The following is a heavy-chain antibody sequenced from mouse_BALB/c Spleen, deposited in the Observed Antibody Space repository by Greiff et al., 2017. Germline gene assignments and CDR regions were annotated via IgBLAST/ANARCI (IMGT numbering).Heavy chain of an antibody. CDR1: GFTFSSYA. Sequence: EVKLMESGGGLVKPGGSLKLSCAASGFTFSSYAMSWVRQTPEKRLEWVASISSGGSTYYPDSVKGRFTISRDNARNILYLQMSSLRSEDTAMYYCARNSGSYYFDYWGQGTTLTVSS. CDR2: ISSGGST. J-gene: IGHJ2*01. CDR3: ARNSGSYYFDY. D-gene: IGHD4-1*01. V-gene: IGHV5-6-5*01.